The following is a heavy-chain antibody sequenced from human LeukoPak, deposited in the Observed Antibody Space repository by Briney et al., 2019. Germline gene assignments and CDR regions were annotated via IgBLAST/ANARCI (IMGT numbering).Heavy chain of an antibody. CDR3: ARGGGYGYSGYDYFDF. V-gene: IGHV3-30*04. CDR2: ISYDGSYK. D-gene: IGHD5-12*01. CDR1: GFTVSSYA. J-gene: IGHJ4*02. Sequence: GRSLRLSCAASGFTVSSYAMHWVRQAPGKGLEWLAVISYDGSYKYYADSVKGRFTISTDNSKNTLYLQMNSLRDEDTAVYYCARGGGYGYSGYDYFDFWGQGTLVTVSS.